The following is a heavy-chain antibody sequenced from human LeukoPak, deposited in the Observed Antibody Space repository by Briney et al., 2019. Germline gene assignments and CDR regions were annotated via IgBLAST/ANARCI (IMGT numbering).Heavy chain of an antibody. J-gene: IGHJ4*02. CDR3: AKDKTPRNYYYDSSGLSLGY. CDR2: LGTSAIDT. D-gene: IGHD3-22*01. CDR1: GFTFSSFP. V-gene: IGHV3-23*01. Sequence: GGSLRLSCAASGFTFSSFPMGWVRQATGKGLEWVSTLGTSAIDTYYADSVKGRFTISRDDSKNTLFLQMNSLRAEDTAKYYCAKDKTPRNYYYDSSGLSLGYWGQGTLVTVSS.